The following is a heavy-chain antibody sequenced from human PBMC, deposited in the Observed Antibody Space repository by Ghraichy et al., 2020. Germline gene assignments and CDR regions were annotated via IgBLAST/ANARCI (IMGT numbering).Heavy chain of an antibody. Sequence: ESLNISCTVSGVSITNYYFSWIRQPPGKGLEYIGYMFYSGITNYNPSLKSRVTISVDASKKQFFLNLSSVTAADTAVYYCARGGGSNYYYGMDVWGQETTVTVSS. CDR3: ARGGGSNYYYGMDV. V-gene: IGHV4-59*01. CDR2: MFYSGIT. CDR1: GVSITNYY. J-gene: IGHJ6*02. D-gene: IGHD2-15*01.